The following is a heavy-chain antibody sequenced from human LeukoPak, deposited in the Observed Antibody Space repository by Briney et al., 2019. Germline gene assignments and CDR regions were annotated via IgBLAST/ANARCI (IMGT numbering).Heavy chain of an antibody. CDR1: GFSFSNYC. Sequence: GRSLRLSCAASGFSFSNYCMHWVRQAPGKGLEWVAVIKYDGSNKYYADSVKGRFTISRDNAKNTLYLQMNSLRAEDMAVYYCAKELTDGSYYAFDYCGQETLVTVCS. CDR3: AKELTDGSYYAFDY. J-gene: IGHJ4*02. V-gene: IGHV3-30*18. CDR2: IKYDGSNK. D-gene: IGHD1-26*01.